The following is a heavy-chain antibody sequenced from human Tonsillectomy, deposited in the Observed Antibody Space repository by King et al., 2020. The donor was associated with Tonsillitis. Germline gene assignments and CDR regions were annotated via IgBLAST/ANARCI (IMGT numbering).Heavy chain of an antibody. J-gene: IGHJ6*02. V-gene: IGHV3-43*01. CDR3: AKGGSSTVYYYYGMDV. CDR2: ISWDGGST. CDR1: GFTFDDYT. D-gene: IGHD6-13*01. Sequence: VQLVESGGVVVQPGGSLRLSCAASGFTFDDYTMHWVRQAPGKGLEWVSLISWDGGSTYYADSVKGRFTISRDNSKNSLYLQMNSLRTEDTALYYCAKGGSSTVYYYYGMDVWGQGTTVTVSS.